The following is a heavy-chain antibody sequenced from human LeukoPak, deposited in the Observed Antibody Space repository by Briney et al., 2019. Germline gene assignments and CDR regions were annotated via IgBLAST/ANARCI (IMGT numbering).Heavy chain of an antibody. D-gene: IGHD2-2*01. J-gene: IGHJ6*03. CDR1: GFTVSSNY. Sequence: PGGSLRLSCAASGFTVSSNYMSWVRQAPGKGLEWVSVIYSGGSTYYADSVKGRFTNSRDNSKNTLYLQMNSLRAEDTAVYYCARDWTCSSTSCYYYYMDVWGKGTTVTVSS. CDR3: ARDWTCSSTSCYYYYMDV. CDR2: IYSGGST. V-gene: IGHV3-66*02.